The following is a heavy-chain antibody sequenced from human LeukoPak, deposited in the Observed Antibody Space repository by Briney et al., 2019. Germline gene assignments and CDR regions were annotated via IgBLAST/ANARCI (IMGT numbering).Heavy chain of an antibody. Sequence: GGSLRLSCAASEFTFSSYVMHWVRQAPGKGLEWVAVIYYDGSYKYYADSMKGRFTISRDNSKNTLFLQMNSLRAEDTAVYYCASLQYYWGQGTLVTVSS. CDR2: IYYDGSYK. J-gene: IGHJ4*02. V-gene: IGHV3-33*01. CDR1: EFTFSSYV. CDR3: ASLQYY.